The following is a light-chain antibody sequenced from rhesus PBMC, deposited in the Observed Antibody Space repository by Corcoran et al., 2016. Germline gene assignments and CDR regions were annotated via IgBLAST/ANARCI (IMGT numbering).Light chain of an antibody. Sequence: DIQMSQSPSSLSASVGDRVTITCRASQGISSYLNWYQQKPGKAPKLLIYYANSLASGVPSRFSGSGSGTEFTLTISSLQTEDFATYYCQQGNSNPFTFGPGTKLDIK. CDR2: YAN. V-gene: IGKV1-32*02. CDR3: QQGNSNPFT. CDR1: QGISSY. J-gene: IGKJ3*01.